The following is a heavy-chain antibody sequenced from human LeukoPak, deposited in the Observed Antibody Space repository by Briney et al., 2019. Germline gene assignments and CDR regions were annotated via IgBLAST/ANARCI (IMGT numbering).Heavy chain of an antibody. D-gene: IGHD3-3*01. Sequence: PSETLSLTCAVYGGSFSGYYWSWIRQPPGKGLEWIGYIYYSGSTNYNPSLKSRVTISVDTSKNQFSLKLSSVTAADTAVYYCARQTPAYYDFWSGYYPWFDPWGQGTLVTVSS. J-gene: IGHJ5*02. CDR3: ARQTPAYYDFWSGYYPWFDP. CDR1: GGSFSGYY. CDR2: IYYSGST. V-gene: IGHV4-59*08.